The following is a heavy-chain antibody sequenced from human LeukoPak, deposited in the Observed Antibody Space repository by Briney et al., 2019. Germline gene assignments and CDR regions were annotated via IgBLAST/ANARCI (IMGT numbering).Heavy chain of an antibody. CDR1: GFTFSSYA. CDR2: ISGSGGST. J-gene: IGHJ6*02. CDR3: AKVSGRNSGDHSMDV. D-gene: IGHD4-17*01. V-gene: IGHV3-23*01. Sequence: GGSLRLSCAASGFTFSSYAMSWVRQAPGKGLEWVSGISGSGGSTYYADSVKGRFTISRDNSKNTLYLQMNSLRAEDTAVYYCAKVSGRNSGDHSMDVWGQGTTVTVSS.